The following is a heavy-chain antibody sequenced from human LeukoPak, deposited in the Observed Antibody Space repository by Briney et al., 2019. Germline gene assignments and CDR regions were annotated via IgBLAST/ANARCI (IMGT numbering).Heavy chain of an antibody. CDR1: GYSFTSYW. J-gene: IGHJ4*02. CDR3: ARLEDIVVVPAAMGLLDY. D-gene: IGHD2-2*01. V-gene: IGHV5-51*01. Sequence: GESLKISCQGSGYSFTSYWIGWVRQMPGKGLEWMGIIYPGDSDTRYSPSFQGQVTISADKSISTAYLQWSSLKASDTAMYYCARLEDIVVVPAAMGLLDYWGQGTLVTVSS. CDR2: IYPGDSDT.